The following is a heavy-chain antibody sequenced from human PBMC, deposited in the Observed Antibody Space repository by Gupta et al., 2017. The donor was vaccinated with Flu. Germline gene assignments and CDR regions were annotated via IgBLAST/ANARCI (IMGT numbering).Heavy chain of an antibody. V-gene: IGHV3-23*01. Sequence: AMSWVRQAPGKGLEWVSCLVGSGGDRYYADSVEGRFTISRDNSNNNLYLDMTSLRPEDTAVYYCAKGTYSDHPHAMDVWGQGTTVTVSS. CDR3: AKGTYSDHPHAMDV. CDR2: LVGSGGDR. D-gene: IGHD2-15*01. J-gene: IGHJ6*02. CDR1: A.